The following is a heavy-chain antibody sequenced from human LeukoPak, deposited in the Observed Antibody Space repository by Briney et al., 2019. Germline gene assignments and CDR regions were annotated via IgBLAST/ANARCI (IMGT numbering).Heavy chain of an antibody. J-gene: IGHJ4*02. CDR2: IYHSGST. CDR3: ARHAPYWTTVTTILDY. Sequence: SETLSLTCTVSGYSISSGYYWGWIRQPPGKGLEWIGSIYHSGSTDYNPSLKNRVTISVDTSKNQFSLKLSSVTAADTAVYYCARHAPYWTTVTTILDYWGQGTLVTVSS. V-gene: IGHV4-38-2*02. CDR1: GYSISSGYY. D-gene: IGHD4-17*01.